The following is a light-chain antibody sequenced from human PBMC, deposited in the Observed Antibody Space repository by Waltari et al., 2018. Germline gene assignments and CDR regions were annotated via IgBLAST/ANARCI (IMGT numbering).Light chain of an antibody. V-gene: IGKV1-16*02. CDR3: QQYNTYPYT. CDR2: AAS. Sequence: DIQMTQSPSSLSASVGDRVTITCRASQDISKYLALFQQKPGKAPKSLIHAASNLQSGVPSKFSGSGSGTDFTLTISRLQPEDFATYYCQQYNTYPYTFGQGTKLEIK. CDR1: QDISKY. J-gene: IGKJ2*01.